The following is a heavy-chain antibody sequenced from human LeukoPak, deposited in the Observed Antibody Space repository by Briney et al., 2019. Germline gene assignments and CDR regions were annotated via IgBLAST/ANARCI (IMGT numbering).Heavy chain of an antibody. D-gene: IGHD3-16*02. CDR2: IYYSGSI. J-gene: IGHJ3*02. V-gene: IGHV4-38-2*02. CDR1: GYSISNAYY. Sequence: SETLSLTCSVSGYSISNAYYWGWIRQPPGKGLEWIGSIYYSGSIFYNPSLKSRVTISIDTSKNHFSLKLSSVTAADTAVYYCARALGPFLDYVWGSYRIDAFDIWGQGTMVTVSS. CDR3: ARALGPFLDYVWGSYRIDAFDI.